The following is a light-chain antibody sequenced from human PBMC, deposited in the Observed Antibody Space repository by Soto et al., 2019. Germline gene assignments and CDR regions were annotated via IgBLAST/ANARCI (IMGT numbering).Light chain of an antibody. V-gene: IGKV1-39*01. J-gene: IGKJ5*01. CDR1: QSISSY. Sequence: DIQMTQSPSSLSASVGDRVTITCRASQSISSYLNWYQQKPGKAPKLLIYAASSLQSGVPSRFSGSGSGTEFTLTISSLQPTDFATYYCQHSYSTPITCGQGTRLEIK. CDR3: QHSYSTPIT. CDR2: AAS.